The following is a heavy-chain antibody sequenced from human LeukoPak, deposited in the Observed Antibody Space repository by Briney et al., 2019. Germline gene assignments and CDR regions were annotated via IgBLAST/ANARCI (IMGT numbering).Heavy chain of an antibody. Sequence: PGRSLRLSCAASGFTFSSYWMHWVRQAPGKGLVWVSRINTDGSSTSYADSVKGRFTISRDNAKNTLYLQMNSLRAEDTAVYYCARGIGSPAWAFDIWGQGTMVTVSS. D-gene: IGHD2-15*01. CDR3: ARGIGSPAWAFDI. CDR2: INTDGSST. J-gene: IGHJ3*02. CDR1: GFTFSSYW. V-gene: IGHV3-74*01.